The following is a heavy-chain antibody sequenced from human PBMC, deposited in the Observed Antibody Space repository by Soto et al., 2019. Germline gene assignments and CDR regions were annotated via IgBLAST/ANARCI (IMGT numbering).Heavy chain of an antibody. CDR2: IYYSGST. V-gene: IGHV4-31*03. Sequence: QVQLQESGPGLVKPSQTLSLTCTVSGGSISSGGYYWSWIRQHPGKGLEWIGYIYYSGSTYYNPSLKSRVTISVDTSKNQFSLKLSSVTAADAAVYYCARDRLTMVRGDPKYGMDVWGQGTTVTVSS. CDR3: ARDRLTMVRGDPKYGMDV. D-gene: IGHD3-10*01. J-gene: IGHJ6*02. CDR1: GGSISSGGYY.